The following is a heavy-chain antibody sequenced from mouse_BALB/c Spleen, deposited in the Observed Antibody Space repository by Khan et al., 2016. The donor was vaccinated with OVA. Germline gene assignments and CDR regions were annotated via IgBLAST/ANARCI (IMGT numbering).Heavy chain of an antibody. Sequence: EVELVESGGGSVKPGGSLKLSCAVSGFTFSSYAMSWVRQTPEKRLEWVASISSGGSTYYPDSVKGRFTISRDNARNIMYLQMSRRCAEDMAMYYCAREAYRYDEYYFDYWGQGTTLTVSS. V-gene: IGHV5-6-5*01. CDR3: AREAYRYDEYYFDY. CDR2: ISSGGST. D-gene: IGHD2-14*01. J-gene: IGHJ2*01. CDR1: GFTFSSYA.